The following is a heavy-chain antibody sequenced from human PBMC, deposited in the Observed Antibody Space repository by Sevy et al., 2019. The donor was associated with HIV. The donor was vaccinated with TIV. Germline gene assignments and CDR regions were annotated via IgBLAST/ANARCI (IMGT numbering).Heavy chain of an antibody. CDR1: GGSISSDY. J-gene: IGHJ3*02. CDR3: ARDSGREWRADGTTPRDAFDI. D-gene: IGHD6-13*01. V-gene: IGHV4-59*01. CDR2: IYYSGST. Sequence: SETLSLTCTVSGGSISSDYWSWILQPPGKELEWMGYIYYSGSTNYNPSLKSRVTISVDTSKNQFSLKLSSVTAADTAVYYCARDSGREWRADGTTPRDAFDIWGQGTMVTVSS.